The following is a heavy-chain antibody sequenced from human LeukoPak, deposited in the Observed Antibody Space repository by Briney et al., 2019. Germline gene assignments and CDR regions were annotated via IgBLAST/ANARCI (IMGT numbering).Heavy chain of an antibody. CDR3: FREGGD. V-gene: IGHV3-74*01. CDR1: GFIFSTQR. Sequence: GGSLRLSCAASGFIFSTQRMHWVRQAPGKGLVWVSYINIDERITGYADSVKGRFAISRDNAKNTLYLQMNSLRAEDTAIYYCFREGGDWGQGTLVTVSS. J-gene: IGHJ4*02. D-gene: IGHD3-10*01. CDR2: INIDERIT.